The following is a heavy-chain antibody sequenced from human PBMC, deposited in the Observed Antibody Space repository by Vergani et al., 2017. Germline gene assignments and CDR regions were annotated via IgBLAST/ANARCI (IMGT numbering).Heavy chain of an antibody. D-gene: IGHD6-13*01. CDR1: GFTFSSYS. CDR2: ISSSSSTI. Sequence: EVQLVESGGGLVQPGGSLRLSCAASGFTFSSYSMNWVRQAPGKGLEWVSYISSSSSTIYYADSVKGRFTISRDNAKNSLYLQMNSLRAEDTAVYYCASWSSWDELYYYGMDVWGQGTTVTVSS. V-gene: IGHV3-48*01. CDR3: ASWSSWDELYYYGMDV. J-gene: IGHJ6*02.